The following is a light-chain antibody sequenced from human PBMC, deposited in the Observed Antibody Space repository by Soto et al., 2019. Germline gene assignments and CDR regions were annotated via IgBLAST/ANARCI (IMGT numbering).Light chain of an antibody. CDR2: DAS. V-gene: IGKV1-33*01. CDR1: QNINNY. Sequence: DIRLTKSPSSLSATVCHRVTLXYQASQNINNYLNWYQQKPGRAPKLLIYDASNLEAGVPSRFRGSGSGTDFTLTISSLQPEDFATYSCQHSHSSPLTFGGGTKVDI. CDR3: QHSHSSPLT. J-gene: IGKJ4*01.